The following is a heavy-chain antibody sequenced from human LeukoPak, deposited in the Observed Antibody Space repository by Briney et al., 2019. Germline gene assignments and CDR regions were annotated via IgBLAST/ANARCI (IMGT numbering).Heavy chain of an antibody. CDR3: ARLRTFDY. Sequence: LPGGSLRLSCAASGLTFSTYWMSWVRQAPGKGLEWVANIKQDGSEKYYVGSVKGRFSISRDNADNSLYLQMNSLRAEDTAVYYCARLRTFDYWGQGTLVTVSS. J-gene: IGHJ4*02. CDR1: GLTFSTYW. CDR2: IKQDGSEK. D-gene: IGHD1-14*01. V-gene: IGHV3-7*03.